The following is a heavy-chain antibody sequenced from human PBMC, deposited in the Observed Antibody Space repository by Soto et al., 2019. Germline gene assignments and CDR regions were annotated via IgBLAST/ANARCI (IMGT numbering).Heavy chain of an antibody. D-gene: IGHD2-2*01. Sequence: PGQSMKISCKHSGFNFPTFWIAWVRQMPGKGLEWIGIIYPADFDTKYSPSFEGQVTISVDKSISTAYLKWNSLKASDTAMYYCARVVAVSHYYYYGMDVWGQGTTVTVSS. CDR1: GFNFPTFW. CDR2: IYPADFDT. V-gene: IGHV5-51*01. CDR3: ARVVAVSHYYYYGMDV. J-gene: IGHJ6*02.